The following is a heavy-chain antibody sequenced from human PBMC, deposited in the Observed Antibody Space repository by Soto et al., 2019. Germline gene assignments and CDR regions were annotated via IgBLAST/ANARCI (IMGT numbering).Heavy chain of an antibody. D-gene: IGHD3-22*01. CDR3: ASVVMASNYYDSSGYYYFDAFDI. J-gene: IGHJ3*02. Sequence: PGESLKISCKGSGYSFTSYWIGWVRQLPGKGLEWMGIIYPGDSDTRYSPSFQGQVTISADKSISTAYLQWSSLKASDTAMYYCASVVMASNYYDSSGYYYFDAFDIWGQGTMVTVSS. V-gene: IGHV5-51*01. CDR1: GYSFTSYW. CDR2: IYPGDSDT.